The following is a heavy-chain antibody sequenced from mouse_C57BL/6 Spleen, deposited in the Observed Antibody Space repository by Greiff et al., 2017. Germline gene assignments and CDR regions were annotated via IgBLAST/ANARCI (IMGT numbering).Heavy chain of an antibody. CDR1: GFTFSDYY. V-gene: IGHV5-12*01. CDR2: ISNGGGST. CDR3: ARQGRWDYGKDAMDY. Sequence: EVKVVESGGGLVLPGGSLKLSCEASGFTFSDYYMYWVRQTPEKRLEWVAYISNGGGSTYYQDPVKGQFTISRDNAKNTRYLQMSRLKSDDTAMYICARQGRWDYGKDAMDYWGQGTSVTVSS. D-gene: IGHD1-1*02. J-gene: IGHJ4*01.